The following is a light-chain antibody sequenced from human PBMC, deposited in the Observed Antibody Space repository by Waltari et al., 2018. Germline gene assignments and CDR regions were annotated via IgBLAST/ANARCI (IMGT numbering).Light chain of an antibody. Sequence: ETVLTQSPATLSFSPVERATLSCRAIQRVTTWLAWYQQKPDQAPRLLICDASNRASGIPARVIGSVSGTDFTLTISSLEPEDFAVYYCQQRDNWPPVYTFGQGTKLEIK. CDR1: QRVTTW. CDR3: QQRDNWPPVYT. CDR2: DAS. V-gene: IGKV3-11*01. J-gene: IGKJ2*01.